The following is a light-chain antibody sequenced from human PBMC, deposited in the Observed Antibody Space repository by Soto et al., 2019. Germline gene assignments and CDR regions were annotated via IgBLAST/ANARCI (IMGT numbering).Light chain of an antibody. CDR2: GAS. J-gene: IGKJ5*01. Sequence: TQSPAKMYVLSGGIAQLSCSLFQSVSSNLAWYQQKPGQAPRLLIYGASTRATGIPARFSGSGSGTEFTLTISSLQSEDFAVYYCQQYNNWPPEITFGQGTGLEIK. V-gene: IGKV3-15*01. CDR1: QSVSSN. CDR3: QQYNNWPPEIT.